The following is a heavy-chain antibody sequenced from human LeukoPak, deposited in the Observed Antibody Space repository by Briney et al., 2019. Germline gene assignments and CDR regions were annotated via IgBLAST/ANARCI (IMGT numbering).Heavy chain of an antibody. Sequence: PSETLSLTCTVSGGSISSGGYYWSWIRQHPGKGLESIGYIYYTGSTYYNPSLKSRLTISVDTSKNQFSLNLGSVTAADTAVYYCARVRAVAGSVSFDYWGQGTLVTVSS. CDR3: ARVRAVAGSVSFDY. D-gene: IGHD6-19*01. CDR2: IYYTGST. CDR1: GGSISSGGYY. V-gene: IGHV4-31*03. J-gene: IGHJ4*02.